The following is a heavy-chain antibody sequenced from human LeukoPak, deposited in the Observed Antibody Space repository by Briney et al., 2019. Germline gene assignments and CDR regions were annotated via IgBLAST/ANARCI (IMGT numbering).Heavy chain of an antibody. D-gene: IGHD3-10*01. J-gene: IGHJ4*02. CDR2: AYYRSKRYI. V-gene: IGHV6-1*01. CDR1: GDSVSGSPAV. Sequence: SQTLSLTCAISGDSVSGSPAVWNWIRQSPSRGLEWLGRAYYRSKRYIDYAVSVKGRITITPDASKNQFSLQLNSVTPEDTAVYYCARGAVRGGTNFDYWGQGTLVT. CDR3: ARGAVRGGTNFDY.